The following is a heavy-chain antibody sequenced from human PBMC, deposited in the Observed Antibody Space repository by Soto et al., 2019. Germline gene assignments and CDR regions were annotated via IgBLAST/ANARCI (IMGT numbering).Heavy chain of an antibody. CDR3: VMVDNYVTHTTQDE. D-gene: IGHD3-16*01. V-gene: IGHV1-18*01. J-gene: IGHJ6*02. CDR2: ISPYTGNT. Sequence: QVQLVQSGDEVKKPGASVKVSCKASGYIFVNYGIAWVRQAPGQGLEWMGWISPYTGNTHSATKIQGRLTMTTDKSPRTAYTSLGSVTCDETAMYYCVMVDNYVTHTTQDEWGQGTTVTVS. CDR1: GYIFVNYG.